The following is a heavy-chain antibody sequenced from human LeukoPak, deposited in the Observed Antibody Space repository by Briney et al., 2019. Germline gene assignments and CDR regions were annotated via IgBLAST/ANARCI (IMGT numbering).Heavy chain of an antibody. V-gene: IGHV3-48*01. Sequence: GGSLRLSCAASGFTFSDHIMNWVRQLPGKRLEWVAYVSGSGSTVYYADSVMGRFTISRDNGKSSLYLQMNSLRVEDTALYYCVRQFASWGQGTLVTVSS. J-gene: IGHJ4*02. CDR2: VSGSGSTV. CDR1: GFTFSDHI. CDR3: VRQFAS.